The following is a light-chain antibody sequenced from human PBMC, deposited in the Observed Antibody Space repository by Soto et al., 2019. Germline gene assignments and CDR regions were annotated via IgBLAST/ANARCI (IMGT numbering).Light chain of an antibody. CDR1: QSLLLSNGYNY. J-gene: IGKJ4*01. CDR2: LGS. V-gene: IGKV2-28*01. Sequence: DIVMTQSPLSLPVTPGEPASISCRSSQSLLLSNGYNYLDWYLQKPGQSPQLLIYLGSNRASGVPDRFSGSGSGTHFTLKISRVEAEDVGVYYCMQALETPGTFGGGTKVEIK. CDR3: MQALETPGT.